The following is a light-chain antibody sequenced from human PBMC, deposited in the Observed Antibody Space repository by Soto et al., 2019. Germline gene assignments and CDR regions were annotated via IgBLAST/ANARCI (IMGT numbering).Light chain of an antibody. J-gene: IGKJ5*01. Sequence: EIVLTQSPGTLSLSPGERATLSCRASQSVSSSYLAWYQQKPGQAPRLLIYGASSRPTGIPDRFSGSGSGTDXTLTXXXXXPEDFAVYYCQQYGSSSTFGQGTRLEXK. CDR3: QQYGSSST. V-gene: IGKV3-20*01. CDR1: QSVSSSY. CDR2: GAS.